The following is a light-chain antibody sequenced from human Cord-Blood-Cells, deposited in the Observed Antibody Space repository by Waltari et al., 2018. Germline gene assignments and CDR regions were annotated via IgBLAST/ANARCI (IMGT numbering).Light chain of an antibody. CDR3: QKYYSPPIP. V-gene: IGKV4-1*01. CDR2: WAS. J-gene: IGKJ5*01. CDR1: QSVLYSSNNKNY. Sequence: DIVMTQSPDSLAVSLGERATINCKSSQSVLYSSNNKNYLAWYQQKPGQPPKLLIYWASTRESGFPNRFSGSGFGTDFLLTISGLQAEDVAVYYCQKYYSPPIPFGQGTGLEIK.